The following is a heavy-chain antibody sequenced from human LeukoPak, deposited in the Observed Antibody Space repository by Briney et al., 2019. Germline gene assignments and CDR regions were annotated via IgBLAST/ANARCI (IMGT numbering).Heavy chain of an antibody. CDR3: ARHGGGYSYDY. V-gene: IGHV4-59*01. CDR1: GGSISSYY. Sequence: SETLSLTCTVSGGSISSYYWRWIRQPPGKGLELIGYIYDSGSTNYNPSLKSGVTITVDTSKNQFSLKLSSVTAADTAVYYCARHGGGYSYDYWGQGTLVTVSS. CDR2: IYDSGST. J-gene: IGHJ4*02. D-gene: IGHD5-18*01.